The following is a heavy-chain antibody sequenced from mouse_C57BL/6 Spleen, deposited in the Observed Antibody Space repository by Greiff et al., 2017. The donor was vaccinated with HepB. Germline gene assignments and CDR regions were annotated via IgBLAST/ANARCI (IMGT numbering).Heavy chain of an antibody. J-gene: IGHJ4*01. V-gene: IGHV1-82*01. D-gene: IGHD1-1*01. CDR1: GYAFSSSW. CDR2: IYPGDGDT. CDR3: ASYYGSSYAMDY. Sequence: VQLQQSGPELVKPGASVKISCKASGYAFSSSWMNWVKQRPGKGLEWIGRIYPGDGDTNYNGKFKGKATLTADKSSRTAYMQLSSLTSEDSAVYFCASYYGSSYAMDYWGQGTSVTVSS.